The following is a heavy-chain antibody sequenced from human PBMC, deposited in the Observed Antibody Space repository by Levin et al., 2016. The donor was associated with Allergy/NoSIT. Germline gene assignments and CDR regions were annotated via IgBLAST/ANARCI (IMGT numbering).Heavy chain of an antibody. J-gene: IGHJ4*02. CDR2: IYYSGST. CDR3: ARGSDFWSARFFDY. Sequence: RQAPGKGLEWIGSIYYSGSTYYNPSLKSRVTISVDTSKNQFSLKLSSVTAADTAVYYCARGSDFWSARFFDYWGQGTLVTVSS. V-gene: IGHV4-39*01. D-gene: IGHD3-3*01.